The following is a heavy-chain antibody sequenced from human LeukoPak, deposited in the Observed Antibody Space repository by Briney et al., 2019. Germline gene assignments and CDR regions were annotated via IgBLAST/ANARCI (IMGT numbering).Heavy chain of an antibody. V-gene: IGHV4-39*07. CDR1: GGSISSSSYY. Sequence: SETLSLTCTVSGGSISSSSYYWGWIRQPPGKGLEWIGEINHSGSTNYNPSLKSRVTISVDTSKNQSSLKLSSVTAADTAVYYCARGRGLDPWGQGTLVTVSS. D-gene: IGHD3-10*01. CDR3: ARGRGLDP. CDR2: INHSGST. J-gene: IGHJ5*02.